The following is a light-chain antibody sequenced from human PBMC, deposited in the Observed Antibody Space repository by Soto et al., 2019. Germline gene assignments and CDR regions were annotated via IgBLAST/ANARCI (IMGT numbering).Light chain of an antibody. CDR2: EVS. V-gene: IGLV2-14*01. CDR3: NSYTSTNTWV. Sequence: QSVLTRPASVSGAPGQSMTISCTGTSSDAGSYNYVSWYQQHPGKAPKLMIYEVSNRPSGVSNRYSGSKSGNTASLTISGLQAEDEADYYCNSYTSTNTWVFGTGTKV. J-gene: IGLJ1*01. CDR1: SSDAGSYNY.